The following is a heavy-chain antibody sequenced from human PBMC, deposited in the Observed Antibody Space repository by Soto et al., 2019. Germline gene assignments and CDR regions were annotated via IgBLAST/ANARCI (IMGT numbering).Heavy chain of an antibody. Sequence: SETLSLTCTVSGGSISSYYWSWIRQPPGKGLEWIGYIYYSESTNYNPSLKSRVTISVDTSKNQFSLKLSSVTAADTAVYYCARDLGGLHGAWGQGTMVTVSS. J-gene: IGHJ3*01. CDR2: IYYSEST. D-gene: IGHD2-15*01. CDR1: GGSISSYY. CDR3: ARDLGGLHGA. V-gene: IGHV4-59*01.